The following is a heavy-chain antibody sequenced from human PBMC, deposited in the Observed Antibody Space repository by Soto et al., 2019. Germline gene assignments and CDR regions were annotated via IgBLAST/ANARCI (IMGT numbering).Heavy chain of an antibody. CDR2: ISISGDTI. V-gene: IGHV3-48*03. D-gene: IGHD2-21*02. Sequence: EEQLVESGGGLVQPGGSLRLSCAASGFTFSSYEMSWVRQAPGKGLEWVSYISISGDTIYYADSVKGRFTISRDNAKNSLYLQMNSLRAEDTAVYYCVRDTYRGDTDYWGQGTLVTVSS. CDR3: VRDTYRGDTDY. J-gene: IGHJ4*02. CDR1: GFTFSSYE.